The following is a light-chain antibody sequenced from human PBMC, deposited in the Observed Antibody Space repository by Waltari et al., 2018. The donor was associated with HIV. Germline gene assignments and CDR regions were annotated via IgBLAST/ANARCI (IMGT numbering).Light chain of an antibody. J-gene: IGLJ2*01. CDR1: SSNIGSNY. CDR2: RNN. V-gene: IGLV1-47*01. CDR3: AAWDDSLSGPV. Sequence: QSVLTQPPSASGTPGQRVTISCSGSSSNIGSNYVYWYQQIPGTAPKLLIYRNNPRPSGVPDRFSGSKSGTSASLAISGLRSEDEADYYCAAWDDSLSGPVFGGGTKLTVL.